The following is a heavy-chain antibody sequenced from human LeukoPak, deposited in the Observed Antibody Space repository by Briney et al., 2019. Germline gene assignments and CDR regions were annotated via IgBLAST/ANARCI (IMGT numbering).Heavy chain of an antibody. V-gene: IGHV3-30*02. Sequence: GGSLRLSCAASGFTFSSYGMHWVRQAPGKGLEWVAYIRYHGSNINYADSVKGRFTISRDNSKDTLFLQMSSLRAEDTAVYYCAKVLTGYCGSTSCPLDSWGQGTLVTVSS. J-gene: IGHJ4*02. D-gene: IGHD2-2*01. CDR2: IRYHGSNI. CDR3: AKVLTGYCGSTSCPLDS. CDR1: GFTFSSYG.